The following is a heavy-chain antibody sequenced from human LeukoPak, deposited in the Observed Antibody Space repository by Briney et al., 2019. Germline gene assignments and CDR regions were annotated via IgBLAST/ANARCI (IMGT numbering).Heavy chain of an antibody. V-gene: IGHV4-39*01. CDR1: GGSISSSSYY. J-gene: IGHJ4*02. D-gene: IGHD1-26*01. CDR2: IYYSGST. CDR3: ARPYSGSYYLDY. Sequence: PSETLSLTCTVSGGSISSSSYYWGWIRQPPGKGLEWIGSIYYSGSTYYNPSLKSRVTISVDTSKNQFSLKLSSVTAAGTAVYYCARPYSGSYYLDYWGQGTLVTVSS.